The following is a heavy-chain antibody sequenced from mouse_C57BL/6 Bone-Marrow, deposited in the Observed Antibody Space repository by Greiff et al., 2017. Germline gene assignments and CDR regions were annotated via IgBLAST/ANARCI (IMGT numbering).Heavy chain of an antibody. J-gene: IGHJ2*01. CDR3: ARQFSRDY. CDR1: GYSITSGYY. V-gene: IGHV3-6*01. CDR2: ISYDGSN. Sequence: EVKLMESGPGLVKPSQSLSLTCSVTGYSITSGYYWNWIRQFPGNKLEWMGYISYDGSNNYNPSLKNRISITRDTSKNQFFLKLNSVTTEDTATYYCARQFSRDYWGQGTTLTVSS.